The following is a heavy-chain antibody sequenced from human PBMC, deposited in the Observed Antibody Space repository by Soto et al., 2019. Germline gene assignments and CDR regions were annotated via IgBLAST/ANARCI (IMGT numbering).Heavy chain of an antibody. V-gene: IGHV5-51*01. Sequence: ESLKISCKGSGYSFTSYWIGWVRQMPGKGLEWMGIIYPGDSDTRYSPSFQGQVTISADKSISTAYLQWSSLKASDTAMYYCASSAYNQPYYYGMDVWGQGTTVTVSS. CDR1: GYSFTSYW. J-gene: IGHJ6*02. CDR3: ASSAYNQPYYYGMDV. CDR2: IYPGDSDT. D-gene: IGHD1-20*01.